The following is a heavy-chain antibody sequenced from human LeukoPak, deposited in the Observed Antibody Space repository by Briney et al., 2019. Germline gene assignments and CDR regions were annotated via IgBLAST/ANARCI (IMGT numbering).Heavy chain of an antibody. CDR1: GGSFSGYY. D-gene: IGHD6-6*01. CDR3: VRTSIAARRANAFDI. V-gene: IGHV4-34*01. CDR2: INHSGST. Sequence: PSETLSLTCAVYGGSFSGYYWSWIRQPPGKGLEWIGEINHSGSTYYNPSLKSRVTISVDRSKNQFSLKLSSVTAADTAVYYCVRTSIAARRANAFDIWGQGTMVTVSS. J-gene: IGHJ3*02.